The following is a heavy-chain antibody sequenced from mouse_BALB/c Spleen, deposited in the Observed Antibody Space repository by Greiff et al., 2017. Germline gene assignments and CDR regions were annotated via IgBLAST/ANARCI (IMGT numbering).Heavy chain of an antibody. V-gene: IGHV1-15*01. Sequence: QVQLQQSGAELVRPGASVTLSCKASGYTFTDYEMHWVKQTPVHGLEWIGAIDPETGGTAYNQKFKGKATLTADKSSSTAYMELRSLTSEDSAVYYCTTGGFAYWGQGTLVTVSA. CDR1: GYTFTDYE. CDR3: TTGGFAY. CDR2: IDPETGGT. J-gene: IGHJ3*01.